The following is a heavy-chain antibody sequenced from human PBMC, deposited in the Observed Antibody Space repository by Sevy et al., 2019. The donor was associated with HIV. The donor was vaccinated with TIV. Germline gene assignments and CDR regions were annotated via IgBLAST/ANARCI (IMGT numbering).Heavy chain of an antibody. J-gene: IGHJ4*01. D-gene: IGHD5-18*01. V-gene: IGHV3-7*01. CDR3: VREGLGGYSYSLDY. CDR1: GFSFSIYW. CDR2: MKQDGSEE. Sequence: GGSLRLSCAASGFSFSIYWMSWVRQAPGKGLEWVATMKQDGSEEDYVDSMKGRFTISRDNAKNSLFLQMNSLSAEETAVYYCVREGLGGYSYSLDYWGHGTLVTVSS.